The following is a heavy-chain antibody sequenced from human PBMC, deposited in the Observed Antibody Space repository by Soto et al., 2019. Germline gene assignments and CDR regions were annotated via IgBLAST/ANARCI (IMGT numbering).Heavy chain of an antibody. V-gene: IGHV3-72*01. J-gene: IGHJ4*02. CDR1: GFTFSDHY. Sequence: VGSLRLSCAASGFTFSDHYMDWVRQAPGKGLEWVGRTRNKANSYTTEYAASVKGRFTISRDDSKNSLYLQMNSLKTEDTAVYYCASSYYDSSGHWGQGTLVTVSS. D-gene: IGHD3-22*01. CDR2: TRNKANSYTT. CDR3: ASSYYDSSGH.